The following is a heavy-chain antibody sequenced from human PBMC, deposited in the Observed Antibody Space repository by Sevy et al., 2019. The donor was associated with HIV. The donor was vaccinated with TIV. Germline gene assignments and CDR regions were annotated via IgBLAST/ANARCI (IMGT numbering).Heavy chain of an antibody. V-gene: IGHV1-2*02. D-gene: IGHD3-10*01. CDR3: TRDAGIYGPPWWYDP. CDR1: GYMFSDYW. Sequence: ASVKVSCKVSGYMFSDYWIHWVRQAPGQGLEWMGWVSPVNGAILYAQNFQGRVTMTLDMSINTAYMELSGLTSDDTAVYFCTRDAGIYGPPWWYDPWGQGTLVTVSS. CDR2: VSPVNGAI. J-gene: IGHJ5*02.